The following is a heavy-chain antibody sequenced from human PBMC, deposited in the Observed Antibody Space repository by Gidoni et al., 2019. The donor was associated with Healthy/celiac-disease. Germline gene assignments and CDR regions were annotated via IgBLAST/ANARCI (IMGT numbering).Heavy chain of an antibody. J-gene: IGHJ4*02. Sequence: TGEIYHSGSTNYNPSLKSRVTISVDKSKNQFSLKLSSVTAADTAVYYCAGMDRLLDYWGQGTLVTVSS. CDR2: IYHSGST. V-gene: IGHV4-4*02. CDR3: AGMDRLLDY.